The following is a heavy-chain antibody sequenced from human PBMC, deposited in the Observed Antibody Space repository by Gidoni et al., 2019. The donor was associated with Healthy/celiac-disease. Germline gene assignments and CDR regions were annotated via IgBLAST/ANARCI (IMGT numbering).Heavy chain of an antibody. CDR2: INDGNGNT. D-gene: IGHD3-22*01. V-gene: IGHV1-3*01. Sequence: QVQLVQSGAEVKKPGASVKVSCKASGYTFTSYAMHWVRQAPGQRLEWMGWINDGNGNTKYSQKFQGRVTITRDTSASTAYMELSSLRSEDTAVYYCARAIFYYDSSVIGWFDPWGQGTLVTVSS. J-gene: IGHJ5*02. CDR1: GYTFTSYA. CDR3: ARAIFYYDSSVIGWFDP.